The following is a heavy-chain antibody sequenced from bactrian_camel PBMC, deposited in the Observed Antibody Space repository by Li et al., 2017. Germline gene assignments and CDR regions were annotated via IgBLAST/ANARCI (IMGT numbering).Heavy chain of an antibody. J-gene: IGHJ7*01. CDR1: KYRIFKRC. D-gene: IGHD6*01. CDR2: ILHDGST. V-gene: IGHV3S67*01. Sequence: QLVESGGGSVEAGGSLRLTCTGYKYRIFKRCMGWFRQAPGKEREEVATILHDGSTFYGDSAYGRFTISKDNAKNTLYQGKSWNRTILPNTTVRQPPFGTASPAPRKMKASWITGAQAPRSPS.